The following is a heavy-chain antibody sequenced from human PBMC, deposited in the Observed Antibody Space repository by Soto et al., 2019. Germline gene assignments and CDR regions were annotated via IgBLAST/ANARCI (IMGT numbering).Heavy chain of an antibody. CDR2: ISCCGGST. V-gene: IGHV3-23*01. CDR3: AKADGEQWLVPHLDN. Sequence: EVQLLESGGGVVQPGGSLRLSCVASGFNFKKFAMAWVRQAPGEGLEWVSGISCCGGSTSYADSVKGLFSIARDDSQNTLSLQMNSVRVEDTAQYYCAKADGEQWLVPHLDNWGQGTLVTVS. J-gene: IGHJ4*02. CDR1: GFNFKKFA. D-gene: IGHD6-19*01.